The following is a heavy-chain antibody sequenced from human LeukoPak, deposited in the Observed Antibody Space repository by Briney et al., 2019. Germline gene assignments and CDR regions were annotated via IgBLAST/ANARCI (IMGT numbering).Heavy chain of an antibody. CDR1: GYTFTSYD. J-gene: IGHJ6*03. CDR2: MNPNSGNT. CDR3: ARGTYYDILTGYSWGSYYYYYMDV. D-gene: IGHD3-9*01. Sequence: GASVKVSCKASGYTFTSYDINWVRQATGQGLEWMGWMNPNSGNTGYAQKFQGRVTMTRNTSISTAYMELSSLRSEDTAVYYCARGTYYDILTGYSWGSYYYYYMDVWGKGTTVTISS. V-gene: IGHV1-8*01.